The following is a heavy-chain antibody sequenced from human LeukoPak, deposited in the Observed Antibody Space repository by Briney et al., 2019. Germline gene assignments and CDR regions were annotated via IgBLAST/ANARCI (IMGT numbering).Heavy chain of an antibody. D-gene: IGHD3-16*01. Sequence: ASVKVSCKASGYTFTGYYMHWVRQAPGQGLEWMGRINPNSGGTNYAQKFQDRVTMTKDTSITTAYMELSSLRSEDTAVYYCARDPFGPKDWFDPWGQGTLVTVSS. J-gene: IGHJ5*02. CDR3: ARDPFGPKDWFDP. CDR2: INPNSGGT. CDR1: GYTFTGYY. V-gene: IGHV1-2*06.